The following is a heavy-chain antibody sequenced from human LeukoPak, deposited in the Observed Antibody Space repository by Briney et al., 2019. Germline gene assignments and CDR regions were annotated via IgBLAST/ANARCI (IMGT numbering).Heavy chain of an antibody. Sequence: GGSLRLSCAASGFTVSSNYMSWVRQAPGKGLEWVAFIRYDGSNKYYADSVKGRFTISRDNSKNTLYLQMNSLRAEDTAVYYCEFDSSSLTDYWGQGTLVTVSS. V-gene: IGHV3-30*02. CDR2: IRYDGSNK. J-gene: IGHJ4*02. CDR1: GFTVSSNY. D-gene: IGHD6-6*01. CDR3: EFDSSSLTDY.